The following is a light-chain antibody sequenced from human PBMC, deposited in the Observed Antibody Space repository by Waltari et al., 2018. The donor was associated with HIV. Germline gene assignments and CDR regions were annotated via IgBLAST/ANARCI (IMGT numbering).Light chain of an antibody. CDR1: KLGDKF. J-gene: IGLJ2*01. V-gene: IGLV3-1*01. CDR3: QAWDTNSVV. CDR2: QNK. Sequence: SYEVTQPPSVSVSSGQPATIICSADKLGDKFTSWYQQSPGQAPKLVFYQNKRRASGIPDHFSGSSSGSTASLIIGGAQTMDEADYYCQAWDTNSVVFGGETNLTVL.